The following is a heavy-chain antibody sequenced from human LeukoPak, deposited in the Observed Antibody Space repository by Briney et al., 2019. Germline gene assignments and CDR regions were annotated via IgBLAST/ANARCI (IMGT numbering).Heavy chain of an antibody. CDR1: GYSISSGYY. Sequence: PSETLSLTCAVSGYSISSGYYWGWIRQPPGKGLEGIGSSYHSGSTYYNPSLKSRVTISVDTSKNQFSLKLSSVTAADTAVYYCARGGYGPDVTWYDPWGQGTLVTVSS. CDR3: ARGGYGPDVTWYDP. CDR2: SYHSGST. V-gene: IGHV4-38-2*01. J-gene: IGHJ5*02. D-gene: IGHD3-10*01.